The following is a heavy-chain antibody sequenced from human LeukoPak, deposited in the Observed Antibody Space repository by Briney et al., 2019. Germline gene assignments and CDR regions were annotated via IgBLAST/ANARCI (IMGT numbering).Heavy chain of an antibody. CDR1: GGSISSGGYY. Sequence: SETLSLTCTVSGGSISSGGYYWSWLRQHPGKGLEWIGYIYYSGSTYYNPSLKSRVTISVDTSKNQFSLKLSSVTAADTAVYYCARDRLEDFWSGYQIYYYGMDVWGQGTTVTVSS. J-gene: IGHJ6*02. D-gene: IGHD3-3*01. V-gene: IGHV4-31*03. CDR2: IYYSGST. CDR3: ARDRLEDFWSGYQIYYYGMDV.